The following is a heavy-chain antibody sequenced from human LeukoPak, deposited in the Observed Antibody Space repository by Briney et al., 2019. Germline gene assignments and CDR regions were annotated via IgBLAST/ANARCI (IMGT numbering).Heavy chain of an antibody. CDR1: GDTFSSYA. Sequence: SVKVSCKVSGDTFSSYAINWVRQAPGQGLEWMGKIIPLFGTADYAQKLQGRVTITTDESTITAYMGLSSLRSEDTAVYYCARSDYYYYYYMDVWGKGTTVTVSS. CDR3: ARSDYYYYYYMDV. V-gene: IGHV1-69*05. D-gene: IGHD4/OR15-4a*01. J-gene: IGHJ6*03. CDR2: IIPLFGTA.